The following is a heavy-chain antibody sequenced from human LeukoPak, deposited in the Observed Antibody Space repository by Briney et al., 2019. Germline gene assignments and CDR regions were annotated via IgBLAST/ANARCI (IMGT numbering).Heavy chain of an antibody. CDR1: GFIFSDYY. CDR3: ARGSPPDY. CDR2: ISSSSIYT. D-gene: IGHD2-15*01. J-gene: IGHJ4*02. V-gene: IGHV3-11*05. Sequence: GGSLTLSCAASGFIFSDYYMSWIRQAPGKGLEWLSYISSSSIYTSYADSVKGRFTISRDNAKNSLYLQLNSLRAEDTAVYYCARGSPPDYWGQGTLFTLSS.